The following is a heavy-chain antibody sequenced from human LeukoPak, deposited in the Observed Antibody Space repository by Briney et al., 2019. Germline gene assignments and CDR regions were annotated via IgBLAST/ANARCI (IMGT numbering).Heavy chain of an antibody. J-gene: IGHJ6*02. V-gene: IGHV3-53*01. CDR2: ICSGGST. Sequence: GGSLRLSCAASGFTVRSNHLSWVRQAPGKRLEWVSIICSGGSTYYADSVKGRLIISRDTSKNTLYPQMNSLRAEDTAVYYCARSEDIAYGMDVWGQGTTVTVSS. CDR1: GFTVRSNH. D-gene: IGHD2-15*01. CDR3: ARSEDIAYGMDV.